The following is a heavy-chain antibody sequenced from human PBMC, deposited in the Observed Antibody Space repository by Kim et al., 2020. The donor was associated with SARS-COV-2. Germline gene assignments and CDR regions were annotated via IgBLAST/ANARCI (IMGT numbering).Heavy chain of an antibody. CDR1: GHTFTRDS. CDR2: IDCGNGNT. CDR3: LGGYYFDY. D-gene: IGHD2-15*01. Sequence: ASVKVSCKTSGHTFTRDSIHWVRQAPGQRLEWMGGIDCGNGNTIYSQKFQGRVTFTTDTSASTAYMELSSLRSEDSAVYYCLGGYYFDYWRQGTLVTVSS. J-gene: IGHJ4*02. V-gene: IGHV1-3*01.